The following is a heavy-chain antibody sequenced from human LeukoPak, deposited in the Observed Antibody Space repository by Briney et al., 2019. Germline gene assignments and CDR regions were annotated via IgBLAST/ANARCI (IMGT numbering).Heavy chain of an antibody. D-gene: IGHD3-22*01. Sequence: SETLSLTCTVSGGSTSSYYWSWIRQPAGKGLEWIGRIYTSGSTNYNPSLESRVTMSVDTSKNQFSLKLSSVTAADTAVYYCARDYPPVYDSSGYYLGGAFDIWGQGTMVTVSS. CDR2: IYTSGST. CDR1: GGSTSSYY. V-gene: IGHV4-4*07. CDR3: ARDYPPVYDSSGYYLGGAFDI. J-gene: IGHJ3*02.